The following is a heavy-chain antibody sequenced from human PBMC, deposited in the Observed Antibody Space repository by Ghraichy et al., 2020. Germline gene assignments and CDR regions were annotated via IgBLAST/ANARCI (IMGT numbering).Heavy chain of an antibody. D-gene: IGHD2-2*01. Sequence: SETLSLTCAVSAYSISSGYYWGWIRQPPGKGLEWIGNIYQSGSTYYNPSLKSRVTISVDTSKNQFSLKVNSVTAADTAVYYCARRARSSTYFDKWGQGTLVSVSS. CDR3: ARRARSSTYFDK. CDR2: IYQSGST. CDR1: AYSISSGYY. V-gene: IGHV4-38-2*01. J-gene: IGHJ4*02.